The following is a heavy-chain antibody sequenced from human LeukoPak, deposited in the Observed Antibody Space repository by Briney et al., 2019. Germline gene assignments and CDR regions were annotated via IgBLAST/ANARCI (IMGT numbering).Heavy chain of an antibody. J-gene: IGHJ4*02. CDR2: ISGSGGST. V-gene: IGHV3-23*01. CDR1: GFTFSSCA. D-gene: IGHD3-9*01. Sequence: PGGSLRLSCAASGFTFSSCAMSWVRQAPGKGLEWVSAISGSGGSTYYADSVKGRFTISRDNSKNTLYLQMNSLRAEDTAVYYCAKSWGSRYYDILTSLDWGQGTLVTVSS. CDR3: AKSWGSRYYDILTSLD.